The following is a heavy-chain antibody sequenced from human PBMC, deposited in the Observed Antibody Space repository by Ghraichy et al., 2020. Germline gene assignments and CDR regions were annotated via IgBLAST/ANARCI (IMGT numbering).Heavy chain of an antibody. V-gene: IGHV4-39*01. CDR3: ARGHDYSNYYYYYGMDV. CDR2: IYYSGST. Sequence: SETLSLTCTVSGGSISSSSYYWGWIRQPPGKGLEWIGSIYYSGSTYYNPSLKSRVTISVDTSKNQFSLKLSSVTAADTAVYYCARGHDYSNYYYYYGMDVWGQGTTVTVSS. CDR1: GGSISSSSYY. D-gene: IGHD4-11*01. J-gene: IGHJ6*02.